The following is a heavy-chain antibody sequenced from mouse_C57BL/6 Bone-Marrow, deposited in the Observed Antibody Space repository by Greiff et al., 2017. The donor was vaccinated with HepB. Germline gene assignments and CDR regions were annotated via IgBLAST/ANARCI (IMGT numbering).Heavy chain of an antibody. D-gene: IGHD2-4*01. Sequence: DVMLVESGGDLVKPGGSLKLSCAASGFTFSSYGMSWVRQTPDKRLEWVATISSGGSYTYYPDSVKGRFTISRDNAKNTLYLQMSSLKSEDTAMYYCARLYYDYDVGYYYAMDYWGQGTSVTVSS. CDR1: GFTFSSYG. CDR2: ISSGGSYT. CDR3: ARLYYDYDVGYYYAMDY. J-gene: IGHJ4*01. V-gene: IGHV5-6*02.